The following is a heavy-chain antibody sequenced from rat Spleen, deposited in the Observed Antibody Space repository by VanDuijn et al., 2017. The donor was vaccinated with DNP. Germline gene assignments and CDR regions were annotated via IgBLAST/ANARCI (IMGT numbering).Heavy chain of an antibody. CDR2: IGSDGYAP. CDR1: GVTFSDYN. V-gene: IGHV5-22*01. J-gene: IGHJ2*01. D-gene: IGHD4-3*01. CDR3: IRWNSGHFDY. Sequence: EVQLVESGGGLVQPGRSLKLSCAASGVTFSDYNMAWVRQAPKKGLEWVAYIGSDGYAPYYGDSVKGRFAISRDNAKSTLYLQMNSLRSEDMATYYCIRWNSGHFDYWGQGVMVTVSS.